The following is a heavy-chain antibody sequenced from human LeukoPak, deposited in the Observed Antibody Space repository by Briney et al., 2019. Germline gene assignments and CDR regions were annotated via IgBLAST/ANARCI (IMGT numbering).Heavy chain of an antibody. Sequence: PGGTLRLSCEASGFTFDDYGMNWVRQAPGKGLEWVSGINWNGGSTGYADSVKGRFTISRDNAKNSLYLQMNSLRAEDTALYYCAKDKVEMATTDAFDIWGQGTMVTVSS. CDR3: AKDKVEMATTDAFDI. J-gene: IGHJ3*02. CDR2: INWNGGST. CDR1: GFTFDDYG. V-gene: IGHV3-20*04. D-gene: IGHD5-24*01.